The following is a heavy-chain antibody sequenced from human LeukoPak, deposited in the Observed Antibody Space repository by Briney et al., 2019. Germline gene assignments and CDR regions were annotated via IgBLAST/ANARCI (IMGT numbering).Heavy chain of an antibody. D-gene: IGHD1-26*01. J-gene: IGHJ3*02. Sequence: SETLSLTCTVSAAPISSYCWSWIRQPPGKGLEWIGHIYYSGSTNYNPSLKSRVAISVDTSKNQVSLRLSYVTAADTAVYYCARGGSLVGTTPHDTFDIWGQGTVVTVS. CDR2: IYYSGST. CDR1: AAPISSYC. V-gene: IGHV4-59*01. CDR3: ARGGSLVGTTPHDTFDI.